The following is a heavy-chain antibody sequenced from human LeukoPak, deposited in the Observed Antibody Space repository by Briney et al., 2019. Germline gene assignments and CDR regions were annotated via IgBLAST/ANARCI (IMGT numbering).Heavy chain of an antibody. CDR1: GFTFSSYW. CDR3: ARVNIVGATYDAFDI. Sequence: GGSLRLSCAASGFTFSSYWMHWVRQAPGKGLVWVSRINSDGSSTSYADSVKGRFTISRDNAKNTLYLQMNSLRAEDTAVYYCARVNIVGATYDAFDIWGQWTMVTVSS. D-gene: IGHD1-26*01. CDR2: INSDGSST. V-gene: IGHV3-74*01. J-gene: IGHJ3*02.